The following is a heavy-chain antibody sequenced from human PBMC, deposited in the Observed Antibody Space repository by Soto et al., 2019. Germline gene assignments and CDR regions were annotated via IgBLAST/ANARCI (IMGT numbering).Heavy chain of an antibody. Sequence: GGSLRLSCVASGFTFSSYAMNWVRQAPGKGLEWVSTITGSADSTYYADSVKGRFTISRDNPKNTVYLQMNSLRPEDTAVYYCTKDPTQSFYCCCSSCLDRFSSWRQGTFDPVSS. J-gene: IGHJ1*01. V-gene: IGHV3-23*01. CDR2: ITGSADST. D-gene: IGHD6-13*01. CDR3: TKDPTQSFYCCCSSCLDRFSS. CDR1: GFTFSSYA.